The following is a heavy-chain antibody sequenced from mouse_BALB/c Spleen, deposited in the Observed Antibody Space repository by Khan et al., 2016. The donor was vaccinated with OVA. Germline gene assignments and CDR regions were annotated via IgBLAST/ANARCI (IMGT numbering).Heavy chain of an antibody. CDR1: GYSITSGYA. CDR2: ISYSGVT. Sequence: EVQLVESGPGLVKPSQSLSLTCTVTGYSITSGYAWNWIRQFPENKLEWMGYISYSGVTSYNPSLKSRISITRDTSKNQFFLQLNSLTIEDTATYYCARGNYYGYYFDYWGQGTTLTVSS. V-gene: IGHV3-2*02. D-gene: IGHD1-1*01. CDR3: ARGNYYGYYFDY. J-gene: IGHJ2*01.